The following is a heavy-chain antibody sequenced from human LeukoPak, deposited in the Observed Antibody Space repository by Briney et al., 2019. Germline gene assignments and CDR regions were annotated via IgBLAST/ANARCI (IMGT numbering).Heavy chain of an antibody. J-gene: IGHJ4*02. CDR3: ARDTGYGVDF. V-gene: IGHV4-59*01. D-gene: IGHD5-18*01. CDR1: GGSIGTYY. CDR2: IYYSGST. Sequence: WETLSLTCTVSGGSIGTYYWSWIRQPPGKGLEWIAYIYYSGSTNYNPSLQSRVTLSVDTSKNQFSLKLYSVTAADTAVYYCARDTGYGVDFWGQGILVTVSS.